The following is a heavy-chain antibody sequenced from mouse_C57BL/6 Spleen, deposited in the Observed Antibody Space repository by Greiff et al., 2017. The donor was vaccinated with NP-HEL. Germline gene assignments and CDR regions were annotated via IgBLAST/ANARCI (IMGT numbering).Heavy chain of an antibody. Sequence: VQLQQPGAELVMPGASVKLSCKASGYTFTSYWMHWVKQRPGQGLEWIGEIDPSDSYTNYNQKFKGKSTLTVDKSSSTAYMQLSSLTSEDSAVYYCASHSSGYGFDYWGQGTTLTVSS. CDR2: IDPSDSYT. D-gene: IGHD3-2*02. CDR1: GYTFTSYW. J-gene: IGHJ2*01. CDR3: ASHSSGYGFDY. V-gene: IGHV1-69*01.